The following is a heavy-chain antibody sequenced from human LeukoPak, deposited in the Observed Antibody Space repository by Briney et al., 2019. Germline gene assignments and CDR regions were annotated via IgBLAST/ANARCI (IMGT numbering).Heavy chain of an antibody. V-gene: IGHV1-69*02. CDR2: IIPILGIA. Sequence: GSSVKVSCKASGGTFSSYTISWVRQAPGQGLEWMGRIIPILGIANYAQEFQGRVTITADKSTSTAYMELSSLRSEDTAVYYCASSPRYCSSTSCFKSDAFDIWGQGTMVTVSS. J-gene: IGHJ3*02. CDR3: ASSPRYCSSTSCFKSDAFDI. CDR1: GGTFSSYT. D-gene: IGHD2-2*01.